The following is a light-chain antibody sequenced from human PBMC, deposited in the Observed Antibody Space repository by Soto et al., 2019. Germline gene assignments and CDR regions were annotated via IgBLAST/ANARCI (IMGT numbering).Light chain of an antibody. V-gene: IGKV1-39*01. J-gene: IGKJ1*01. CDR1: QGLXSY. Sequence: IPLTQSPSSLSASVGDSVTIACRASQGLXSYFNWYQQKPGKAPKVLXYAASSLQSGVPSRLSGSGSGTDFTLPITRLEPEDFAAYYCHQYGSAPLTFGQGSKVEIK. CDR2: AAS. CDR3: HQYGSAPLT.